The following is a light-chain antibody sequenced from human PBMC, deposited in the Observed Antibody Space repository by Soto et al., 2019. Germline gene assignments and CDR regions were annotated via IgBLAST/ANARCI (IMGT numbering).Light chain of an antibody. V-gene: IGLV1-40*01. Sequence: QSVLTQPPSVSGAPGQRVTIACTGTTSDIGAGYDVHWYRQIPGEAPKLVLSGHSRRPSGVPGRFSGSKSGTSASLAITGLQAEDEADYHCQSYDSGLAGLIFGSGTQLTVL. CDR3: QSYDSGLAGLI. CDR1: TSDIGAGYD. J-gene: IGLJ2*01. CDR2: GHS.